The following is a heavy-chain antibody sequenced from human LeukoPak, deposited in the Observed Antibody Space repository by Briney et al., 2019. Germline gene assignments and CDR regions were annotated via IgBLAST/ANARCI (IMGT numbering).Heavy chain of an antibody. D-gene: IGHD2-15*01. CDR2: IYSGGST. CDR1: GFTFSSYA. V-gene: IGHV3-53*01. Sequence: GGSLRLSCAASGFTFSSYAMSWVRQAPGKGLEWVSVIYSGGSTYYADSVKGRFTISRDNSKNTLYLQMNSLRAEDTAVYYCARVPMVPGHIDYWGQGTLVTVSS. CDR3: ARVPMVPGHIDY. J-gene: IGHJ4*02.